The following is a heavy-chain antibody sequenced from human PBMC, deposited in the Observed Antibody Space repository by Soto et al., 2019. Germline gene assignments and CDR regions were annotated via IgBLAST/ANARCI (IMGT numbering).Heavy chain of an antibody. CDR3: AREAGRTGDLDY. V-gene: IGHV1-3*01. CDR1: GYTFTGHA. Sequence: QVQVVQSGAEVKKPGDSVKVSCRASGYTFTGHAIHWVRQAPGQSLEWMGWNDGGNGRPQYAQRFQGRVTLTRDTSAITAYMELRSLTSEDTAVYYCAREAGRTGDLDYWGQGTLVTVSS. J-gene: IGHJ4*02. CDR2: NDGGNGRP. D-gene: IGHD7-27*01.